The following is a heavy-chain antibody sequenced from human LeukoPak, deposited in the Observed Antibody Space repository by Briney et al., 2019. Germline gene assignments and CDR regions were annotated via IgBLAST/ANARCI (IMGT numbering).Heavy chain of an antibody. D-gene: IGHD5-12*01. Sequence: SETLSLTCVVSGDSISSGGYSWGWIRQPPGKGLEWIGYIYQSGNTYYNPSLKSRVTISIHWSKTQFSLKLSSVTAADTAVYYCARTPSGYDSVPYFDYWGQGTLVTVSS. CDR1: GDSISSGGYS. CDR3: ARTPSGYDSVPYFDY. J-gene: IGHJ4*02. CDR2: IYQSGNT. V-gene: IGHV4-30-2*02.